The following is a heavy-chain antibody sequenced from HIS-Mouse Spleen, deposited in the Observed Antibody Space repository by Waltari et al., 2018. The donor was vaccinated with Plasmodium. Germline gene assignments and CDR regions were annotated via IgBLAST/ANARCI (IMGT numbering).Heavy chain of an antibody. CDR3: ARAHTGYSSSWYYYGMDV. J-gene: IGHJ6*02. Sequence: QVQLVESGGGVVQPGRSLRLSCAASGFTFSSYAMHWVRQAPGKGLEWVAVISYDGSNKYYAASVKGRFTISRDNSKNTLYLQMNSLRAEDTAVYYCARAHTGYSSSWYYYGMDVWGQGTTVTVSS. CDR2: ISYDGSNK. V-gene: IGHV3-30*04. D-gene: IGHD6-13*01. CDR1: GFTFSSYA.